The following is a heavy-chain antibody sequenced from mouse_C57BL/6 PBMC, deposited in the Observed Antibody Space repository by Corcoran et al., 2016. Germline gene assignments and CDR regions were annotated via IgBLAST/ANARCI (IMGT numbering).Heavy chain of an antibody. J-gene: IGHJ4*01. CDR1: GSTFTAYT. CDR2: FYPGSGSI. Sequence: QVQLQQTGAELVKPGASVKLSCKASGSTFTAYTIHWVKQRSGQGLERIGWFYPGSGSIKYNEKFKDKATLTADQSSSTVYMELSRLTSEDSAVYFCARHEKDYYGSTYYAMDYWGQGTSVTVSS. D-gene: IGHD1-1*01. CDR3: ARHEKDYYGSTYYAMDY. V-gene: IGHV1-62-2*01.